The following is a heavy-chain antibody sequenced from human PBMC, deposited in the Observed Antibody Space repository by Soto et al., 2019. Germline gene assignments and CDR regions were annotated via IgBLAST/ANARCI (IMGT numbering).Heavy chain of an antibody. V-gene: IGHV4-39*01. CDR3: ARPAQGIIAFDI. Sequence: QLQLQESGPGLVKPSETLSLTCTVSGGSISSSSYYWGWIRQPPGKGLEWIGSIYYSGSTYYNPSLKSRVTLSVDTSKNQFSLKLSSVTAADTAVYYCARPAQGIIAFDIWGQGTMVTVSS. J-gene: IGHJ3*02. CDR1: GGSISSSSYY. CDR2: IYYSGST.